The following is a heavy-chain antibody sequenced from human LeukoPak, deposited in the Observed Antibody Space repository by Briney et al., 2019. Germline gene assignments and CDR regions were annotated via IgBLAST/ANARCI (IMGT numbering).Heavy chain of an antibody. CDR2: INHSGYT. J-gene: IGHJ4*02. Sequence: PSETLSLTCAVSGVSFNDYYWSWVRQTPGKGLEWIGEINHSGYTNDSPSLKSRVTLSIDTSRKQFSLTLKSVTVADSGIYYCTRMTTGHDYWGQGTLVTVSS. CDR1: GVSFNDYY. CDR3: TRMTTGHDY. D-gene: IGHD4-17*01. V-gene: IGHV4-34*01.